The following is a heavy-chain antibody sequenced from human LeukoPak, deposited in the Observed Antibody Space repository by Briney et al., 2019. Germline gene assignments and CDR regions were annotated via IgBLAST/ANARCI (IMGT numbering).Heavy chain of an antibody. CDR1: GVTFSNNS. CDR3: AADPEAAGTGY. Sequence: EASVKVSCKTSGVTFSNNSITWVRQAPGQGLEWLGGIIPILRSASYAQKFRGRLRMTSDESTTTAYMELSSLSSDDTAVYYCAADPEAAGTGYWGQGTLVTVSS. V-gene: IGHV1-69*13. CDR2: IIPILRSA. D-gene: IGHD1-14*01. J-gene: IGHJ4*02.